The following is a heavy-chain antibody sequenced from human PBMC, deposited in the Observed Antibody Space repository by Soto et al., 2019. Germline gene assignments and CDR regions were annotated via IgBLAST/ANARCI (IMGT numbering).Heavy chain of an antibody. CDR1: GGTFSSYA. Sequence: QVQLVQSGAEVKKPGSSVKVSCKASGGTFSSYAISWVRQAPGQGLEWMGGIIPIFGTATYAQKFQGRVMITADDSTSTAYMELRSLGSEDTAVYYCAGDVVCISTRCYDSYYGMDVWGQGTTVTVSS. CDR2: IIPIFGTA. J-gene: IGHJ6*02. V-gene: IGHV1-69*12. CDR3: AGDVVCISTRCYDSYYGMDV. D-gene: IGHD2-2*01.